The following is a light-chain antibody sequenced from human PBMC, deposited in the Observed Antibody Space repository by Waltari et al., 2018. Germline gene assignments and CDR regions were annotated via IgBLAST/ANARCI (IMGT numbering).Light chain of an antibody. V-gene: IGLV3-27*01. Sequence: SYELTQPSSVSLSPGQTANIPCSGNVLAKKYGRWLQQNPGQAPLLLIYREHARPPGFPARISGSRPGTTVTFTISGAHVEDEADYYCYSVSTNSWVFGGGTRLTVL. CDR1: VLAKKY. CDR2: REH. J-gene: IGLJ3*02. CDR3: YSVSTNSWV.